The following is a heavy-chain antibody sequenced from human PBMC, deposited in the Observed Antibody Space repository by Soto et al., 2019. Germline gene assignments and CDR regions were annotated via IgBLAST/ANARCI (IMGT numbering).Heavy chain of an antibody. D-gene: IGHD7-27*01. V-gene: IGHV3-30*18. CDR1: GFTFSSYG. J-gene: IGHJ3*02. Sequence: QVQLVESGGGVVQPGRSLRLSCAASGFTFSSYGMHWVRQAPGKGLEWVALISYDGSNKYYADSVKGRFTISRDNSKNTLYLQMNSLRTEDTAVSDCAKDLGHGGRGAFDIWGQGTMVTVSS. CDR3: AKDLGHGGRGAFDI. CDR2: ISYDGSNK.